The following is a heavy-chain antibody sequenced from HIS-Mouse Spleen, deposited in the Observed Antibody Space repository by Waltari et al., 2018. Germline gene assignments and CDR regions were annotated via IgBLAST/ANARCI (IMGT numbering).Heavy chain of an antibody. CDR2: IYYSGST. V-gene: IGHV4-59*01. D-gene: IGHD1-26*01. J-gene: IGHJ4*02. CDR1: GGSISSYY. Sequence: QVQLQESGPGLVKPSETLSLTCTVPGGSISSYYWTWIRQPPGKGLEWIGYIYYSGSTNYNPSLKSRVTISVDTSKNQFSLKLSSVTAADTAVYYCARDTTGAGAVFDYWGQGTLVTVSS. CDR3: ARDTTGAGAVFDY.